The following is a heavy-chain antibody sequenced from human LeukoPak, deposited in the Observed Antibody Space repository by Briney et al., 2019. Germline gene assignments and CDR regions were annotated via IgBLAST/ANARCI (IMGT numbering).Heavy chain of an antibody. CDR3: AKDGYSSGWYYYYYMDV. Sequence: GGSLRLSCAASGFTFSSYAMSWVRQAPGKGLEWVSAISSSGGSTYYADSVKGRFTISRDNSKNTLYLQMNSLRAEDTAVYYCAKDGYSSGWYYYYYMDVWGKGTTVTVSS. V-gene: IGHV3-23*01. D-gene: IGHD6-19*01. CDR2: ISSSGGST. CDR1: GFTFSSYA. J-gene: IGHJ6*03.